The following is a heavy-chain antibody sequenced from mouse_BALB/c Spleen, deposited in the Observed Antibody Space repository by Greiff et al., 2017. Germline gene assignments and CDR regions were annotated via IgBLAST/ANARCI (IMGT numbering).Heavy chain of an antibody. CDR1: GYTFTSYY. D-gene: IGHD1-1*01. CDR2: INPSNGGT. J-gene: IGHJ3*01. V-gene: IGHV1S81*02. CDR3: TREDYYGSSLAWFAY. Sequence: QVQLQQPGAELVKPGASVKLSCKASGYTFTSYYMYWVKQRPGQGLEWIGGINPSNGGTNFNEKFKSKATLTVDKSSSTAYMQLSSLTSEDSAVYYCTREDYYGSSLAWFAYWGQGTLVTVSA.